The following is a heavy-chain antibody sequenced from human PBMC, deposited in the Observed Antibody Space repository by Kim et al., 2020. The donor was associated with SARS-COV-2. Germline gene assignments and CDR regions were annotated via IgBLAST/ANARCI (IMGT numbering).Heavy chain of an antibody. CDR1: GYTFTGYY. CDR2: INPNSGGT. V-gene: IGHV1-2*04. Sequence: ASVKVSCKASGYTFTGYYMHWVRQAPGQGLEWMGWINPNSGGTNYAQKFQGWVTMTRDTSISTAYMELSRLRSDDTAVYCCARERSEVSGSYSYGMDVWGQGTTVTVSS. J-gene: IGHJ6*02. D-gene: IGHD1-26*01. CDR3: ARERSEVSGSYSYGMDV.